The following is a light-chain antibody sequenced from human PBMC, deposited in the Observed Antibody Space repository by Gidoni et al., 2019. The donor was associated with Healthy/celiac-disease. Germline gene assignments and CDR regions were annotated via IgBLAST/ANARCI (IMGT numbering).Light chain of an antibody. Sequence: NIQMTQSPSDMSASVGDRVTITCRARQGISNYLALFQQKPGKVPKHLIYAASSLQSGVPSRFSGSGSGTEFTLTISSLQPEDFATYYCLQHNSYSTFGGGTKVEIK. V-gene: IGKV1D-17*01. J-gene: IGKJ4*01. CDR1: QGISNY. CDR2: AAS. CDR3: LQHNSYST.